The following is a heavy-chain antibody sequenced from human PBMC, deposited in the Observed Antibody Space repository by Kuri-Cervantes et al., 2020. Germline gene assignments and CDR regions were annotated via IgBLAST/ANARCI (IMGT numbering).Heavy chain of an antibody. CDR3: ARECIVGAAADY. J-gene: IGHJ4*02. V-gene: IGHV3-7*01. CDR2: IKQDGSEK. CDR1: GFTFSSYW. D-gene: IGHD1-26*01. Sequence: GESLKISCAASGFTFSSYWMSWVRQAPGKGLEWVANIKQDGSEKYYVDSVKGRFTISRDNAKNSLYLQMNSLRAEDTAVYYCARECIVGAAADYWGQGTLVTVSS.